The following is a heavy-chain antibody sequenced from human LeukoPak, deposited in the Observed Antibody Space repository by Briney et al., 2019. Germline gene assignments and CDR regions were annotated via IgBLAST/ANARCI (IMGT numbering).Heavy chain of an antibody. V-gene: IGHV1-69*04. Sequence: SVKVSCKASGGTFSSYAISWVRQAPGQGLEWMGRIIPNFGIANYAQKFQGRVTITADKSTSTAYMELSSLRSEDTAVYYCAREADDGSSPLDYWGQGTLVTVSS. CDR3: AREADDGSSPLDY. J-gene: IGHJ4*02. CDR1: GGTFSSYA. D-gene: IGHD6-13*01. CDR2: IIPNFGIA.